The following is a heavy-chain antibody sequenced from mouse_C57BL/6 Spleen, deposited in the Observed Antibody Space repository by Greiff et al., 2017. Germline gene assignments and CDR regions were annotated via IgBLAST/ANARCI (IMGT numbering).Heavy chain of an antibody. CDR1: GYTFTSYG. D-gene: IGHD1-1*01. J-gene: IGHJ2*01. V-gene: IGHV1-81*01. CDR3: ERLGPITTVVPLYFDY. Sequence: QVQLQQSGAELARPGASVKLSCKASGYTFTSYGISWVKQRTGQGLEWIGEIYPRSGNTYYNENVKGKAPLTADKTSSTAYMELRSLTSEDSAVYFGERLGPITTVVPLYFDYWGQGTTLTVSS. CDR2: IYPRSGNT.